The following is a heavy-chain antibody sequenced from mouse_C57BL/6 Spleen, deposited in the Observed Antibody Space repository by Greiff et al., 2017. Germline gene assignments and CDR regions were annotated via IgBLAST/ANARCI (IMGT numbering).Heavy chain of an antibody. J-gene: IGHJ2*01. D-gene: IGHD2-4*01. CDR2: INPNNGGT. Sequence: EVQLQQSGPELVKPGASVKISCKASGYTFTDYYMNWVKQSHGKSLEWIGDINPNNGGTSYNQKFKGKATLTVDKSSSTAYMELRSLTSEDSAVYYCARWDRDYDVDYWGQGTTLTVSS. V-gene: IGHV1-26*01. CDR1: GYTFTDYY. CDR3: ARWDRDYDVDY.